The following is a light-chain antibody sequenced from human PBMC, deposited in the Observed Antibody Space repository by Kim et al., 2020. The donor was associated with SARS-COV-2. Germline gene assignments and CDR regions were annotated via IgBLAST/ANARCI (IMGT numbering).Light chain of an antibody. Sequence: VSPGQTATISGSGVKLGDTNACGYQPKPGQSPVVVIYQDTTRSPGIPERFSGSNSGNTATLTIRGTQALDEADYYCQAWDSSTVVFGGGTQLTVL. J-gene: IGLJ2*01. CDR3: QAWDSSTVV. CDR2: QDT. CDR1: KLGDTN. V-gene: IGLV3-1*01.